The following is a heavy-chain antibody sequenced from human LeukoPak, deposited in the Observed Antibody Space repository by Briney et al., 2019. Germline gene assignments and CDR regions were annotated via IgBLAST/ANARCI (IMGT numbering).Heavy chain of an antibody. J-gene: IGHJ5*02. Sequence: GESLKISCKGSGYSFTGYWIGWVRQMPGKGLEWMGIIYPSDSNTRYSPSFQGQVTISADKSISTAYLQWSSLKASDTAMYYCARHGSYYDFWSGYSNWFDPWGQGTLVTVSS. CDR3: ARHGSYYDFWSGYSNWFDP. CDR1: GYSFTGYW. D-gene: IGHD3-3*01. CDR2: IYPSDSNT. V-gene: IGHV5-51*01.